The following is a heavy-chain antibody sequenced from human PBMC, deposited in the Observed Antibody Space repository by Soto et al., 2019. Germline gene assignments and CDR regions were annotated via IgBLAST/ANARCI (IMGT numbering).Heavy chain of an antibody. CDR1: GGTFSSYA. D-gene: IGHD4-17*01. CDR2: IIPIFGTA. J-gene: IGHJ4*02. V-gene: IGHV1-69*13. CDR3: ARSNPPNYGTDY. Sequence: ASVKVSCKASGGTFSSYAISWVRQAPGQGLEWMGGIIPIFGTANYAQKFQGRVTITADESTSTAYMELSSLRSEDTAVYYCARSNPPNYGTDYWGQGTLVTVSS.